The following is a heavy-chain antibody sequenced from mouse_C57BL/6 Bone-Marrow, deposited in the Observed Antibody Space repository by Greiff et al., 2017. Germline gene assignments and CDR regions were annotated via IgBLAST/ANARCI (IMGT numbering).Heavy chain of an antibody. CDR1: GYTFTDYY. CDR2: IYPGSGNT. D-gene: IGHD2-4*01. CDR3: ARTPLEGLRRYYFDY. J-gene: IGHJ2*01. Sequence: QVQLQQSGAELVRPGASVKLSCKASGYTFTDYYINWVKQRPGQGLEWIARIYPGSGNTYYNEKFKGKATLTAEKSSSTAYMQLSSLTSEDSAVYFCARTPLEGLRRYYFDYWGQGTTLKVSS. V-gene: IGHV1-76*01.